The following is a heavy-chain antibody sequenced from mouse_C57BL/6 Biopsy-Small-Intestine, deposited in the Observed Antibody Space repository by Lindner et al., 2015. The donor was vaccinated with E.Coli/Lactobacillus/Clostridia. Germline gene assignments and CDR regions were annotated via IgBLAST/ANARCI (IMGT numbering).Heavy chain of an antibody. D-gene: IGHD2-3*01. Sequence: VQLQESGAELARPGASVKLSCKASGYTFTSYGISWVKQRTGQGLEWIGEIYPRSGNTYYNEKFKGKATLTADKSSSTAHMELRSLTSEDSAVYFCARWSDGYSMDYWGQGTPVTVSS. CDR2: IYPRSGNT. CDR1: GYTFTSYG. CDR3: ARWSDGYSMDY. V-gene: IGHV1-81*01. J-gene: IGHJ4*01.